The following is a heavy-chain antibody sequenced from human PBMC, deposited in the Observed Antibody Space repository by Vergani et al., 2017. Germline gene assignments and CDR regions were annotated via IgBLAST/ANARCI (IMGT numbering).Heavy chain of an antibody. CDR1: GFTFSDYY. D-gene: IGHD2-15*01. J-gene: IGHJ6*03. CDR3: ASFGFVVDTSYYDYMDV. CDR2: ISSSGSTI. V-gene: IGHV3-11*01. Sequence: QVQLVESGGGLVKPGGSLRLSCAASGFTFSDYYMSWIRQAPGKGLEWVSYISSSGSTIYYADSVKGRFTIARDNAKTSLYLQMNSLRAEDTAVYYCASFGFVVDTSYYDYMDVWGKGTTVTVSS.